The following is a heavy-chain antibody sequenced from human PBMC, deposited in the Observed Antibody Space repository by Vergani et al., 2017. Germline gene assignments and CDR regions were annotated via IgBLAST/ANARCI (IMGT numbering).Heavy chain of an antibody. CDR1: GYTFTSYG. CDR2: ISAYNGNT. Sequence: QVQLVQSGAEVKKPGASVKVSCKASGYTFTSYGISWVRQAPGQGLEWMGWISAYNGNTNYAQKLQGRVTMTTDKSTSTAYMELSSLRSEDTAVYYCARERADIVVVAVQKGWFDPWGQGTLVTVSS. J-gene: IGHJ5*02. V-gene: IGHV1-18*01. CDR3: ARERADIVVVAVQKGWFDP. D-gene: IGHD2-15*01.